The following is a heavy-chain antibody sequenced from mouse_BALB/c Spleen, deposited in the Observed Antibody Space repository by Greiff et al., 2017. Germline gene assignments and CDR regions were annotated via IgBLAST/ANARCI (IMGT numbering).Heavy chain of an antibody. J-gene: IGHJ4*01. V-gene: IGHV5-6-5*01. D-gene: IGHD1-1*02. CDR3: ARAYGPYAMDY. CDR1: GFTFSSYA. CDR2: ISSGGST. Sequence: EVMLVESGGGLVKPGGSLKLSCAASGFTFSSYAMSWVRQTPEKRLEWVASISSGGSTYYPDSVKGRFTISRDNARNILYLQMSSLRSEDTAMYYCARAYGPYAMDYWGQGTSVTVSS.